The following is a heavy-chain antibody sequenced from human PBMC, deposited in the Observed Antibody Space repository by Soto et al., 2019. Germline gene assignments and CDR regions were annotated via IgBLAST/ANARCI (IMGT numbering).Heavy chain of an antibody. CDR2: LNWNGDST. D-gene: IGHD4-17*01. CDR1: GFTFDDYG. V-gene: IGHV3-20*04. Sequence: EAQLVESGGGVVRPGGSLRLSCAASGFTFDDYGMSWVRQVPGKGLEWVCGLNWNGDSTTYADSVKGRFTVSRDNAKNTLYLQMNSLRVEDTALYYCATDGEHTHLDYWGQGTLVTVSS. CDR3: ATDGEHTHLDY. J-gene: IGHJ4*02.